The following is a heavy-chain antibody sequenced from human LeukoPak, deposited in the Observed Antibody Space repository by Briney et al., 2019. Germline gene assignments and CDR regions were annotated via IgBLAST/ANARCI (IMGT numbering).Heavy chain of an antibody. Sequence: PGRSLRLSCAASGFTFSSYGMHWVRQDPGKGLEWVAVIWYDGSNKYYADSVKGRFTISKDSSKNTLYLHMNSLRAEDTAVYYCARDKNYYGSGSPSLDAFDIWGQGTMVTVSS. CDR2: IWYDGSNK. CDR3: ARDKNYYGSGSPSLDAFDI. J-gene: IGHJ3*02. V-gene: IGHV3-33*01. D-gene: IGHD3-10*01. CDR1: GFTFSSYG.